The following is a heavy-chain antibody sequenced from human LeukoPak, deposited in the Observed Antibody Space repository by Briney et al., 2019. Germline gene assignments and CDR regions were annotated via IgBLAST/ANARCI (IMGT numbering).Heavy chain of an antibody. D-gene: IGHD1-26*01. V-gene: IGHV3-23*01. CDR1: GFPFSKYA. CDR3: AKDGRTSSPN. Sequence: GESLRLCCATHGFPFSKYAMSSVRQAPGKGLGWVSGINAPSCTESAESVKGRFTISRDNCKSTLSLPMNSLRAEDTALHYCAKDGRTSSPNWGQGILVTVSS. J-gene: IGHJ4*02. CDR2: INAPSCT.